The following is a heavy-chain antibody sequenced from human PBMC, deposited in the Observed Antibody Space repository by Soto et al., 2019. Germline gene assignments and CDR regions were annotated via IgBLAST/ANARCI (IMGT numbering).Heavy chain of an antibody. CDR2: IGDGGDTT. CDR3: AKNRGIIMIVES. CDR1: GFSFSSYE. Sequence: GGSLRLSCVASGFSFSSYEMNWVRQAPGKGLEWVSAIGDGGDTTYYADSVKGRFTISRDNSKNTLYLQMVSLRAEDTAVYYCAKNRGIIMIVESWGQGTLVTVS. D-gene: IGHD3-22*01. J-gene: IGHJ4*02. V-gene: IGHV3-23*01.